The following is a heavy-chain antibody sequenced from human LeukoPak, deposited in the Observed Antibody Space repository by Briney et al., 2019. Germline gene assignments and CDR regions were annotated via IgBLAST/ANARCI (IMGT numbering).Heavy chain of an antibody. D-gene: IGHD1-20*01. V-gene: IGHV3-66*01. CDR3: ARGLNNWNDDWFDP. Sequence: GGSLRLSCAASGFTFSSYAMSWVRQAPGKGLEWVSVIYSGGSTYYADSVKGRFAISRDNSKNTLYLQMNSLRAEDTAVYYCARGLNNWNDDWFDPWGQGTLVTVSS. CDR2: IYSGGST. CDR1: GFTFSSYA. J-gene: IGHJ5*02.